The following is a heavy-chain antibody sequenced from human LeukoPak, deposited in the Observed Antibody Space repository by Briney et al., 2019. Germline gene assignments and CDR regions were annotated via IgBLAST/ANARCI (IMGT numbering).Heavy chain of an antibody. V-gene: IGHV3-7*03. D-gene: IGHD2-8*01. CDR1: GFTFSNYW. Sequence: GGSLRLSCAASGFTFSNYWMSWVRQAPGKGLEWVANIKQDGSEKYYVDSVKGRFTVSRDDAKNSLYLQMNSLRAEDTAVYFCAKDMVWAHYYFDYWGQGTVVTVSS. J-gene: IGHJ4*02. CDR2: IKQDGSEK. CDR3: AKDMVWAHYYFDY.